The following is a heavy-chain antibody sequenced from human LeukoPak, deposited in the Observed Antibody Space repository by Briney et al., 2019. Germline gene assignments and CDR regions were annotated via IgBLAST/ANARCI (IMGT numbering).Heavy chain of an antibody. D-gene: IGHD1-26*01. CDR1: GGSISSYY. V-gene: IGHV4-59*01. J-gene: IGHJ4*02. CDR3: ARSEGGRSYYFDC. CDR2: ISYSGNT. Sequence: PSETLSLTCTVSGGSISSYYWSWIRQPPGKGLEWIGYISYSGNTNYNPSLKSRVTISVDTSKNQFSLKLTSVTAADTAVYYCARSEGGRSYYFDCWGQGTLVTVSS.